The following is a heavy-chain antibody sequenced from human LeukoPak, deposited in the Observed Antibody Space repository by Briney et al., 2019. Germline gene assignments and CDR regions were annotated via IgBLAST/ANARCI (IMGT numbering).Heavy chain of an antibody. D-gene: IGHD6-19*01. J-gene: IGHJ3*02. V-gene: IGHV4-34*01. CDR3: ARAKGIAVAGRSGSAFDI. Sequence: SETLSLTCAVYGGSFSGYYWSWIRQPPGKGLEWIGEINHSGSTNYNPSLKSRVTISVDTSKNQFSLKLSSVTAADTAVYYCARAKGIAVAGRSGSAFDIWGQGTMVTVSS. CDR2: INHSGST. CDR1: GGSFSGYY.